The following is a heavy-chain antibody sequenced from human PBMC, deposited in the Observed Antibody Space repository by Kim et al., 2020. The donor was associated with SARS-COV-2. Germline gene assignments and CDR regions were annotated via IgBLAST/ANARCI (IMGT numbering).Heavy chain of an antibody. V-gene: IGHV3-30*18. D-gene: IGHD5-12*01. CDR1: GFTFSSYG. Sequence: GGSLRLSCAASGFTFSSYGMHWVRQAPGKGLEWVAVISYDGSNKYYADSVKGRFTISRDNSKNTLYLQMNSLRAEDTAVYYCAKEEREKMATIDYWGQGT. CDR2: ISYDGSNK. J-gene: IGHJ4*02. CDR3: AKEEREKMATIDY.